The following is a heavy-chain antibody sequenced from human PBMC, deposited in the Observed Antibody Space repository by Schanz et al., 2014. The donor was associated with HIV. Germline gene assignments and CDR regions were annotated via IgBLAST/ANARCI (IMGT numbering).Heavy chain of an antibody. Sequence: EVQLEESGGGLVKPGGSLRLSCAASGFTFSIYSMNWVRQAPGKGLEWVSSISSDSCYIFYADSMKGRFTISRDNARNSLYLQIRSLRAEDTAVYYCARGGLGVVAEGNAFDLWGQGTLVTVSS. CDR2: ISSDSCYI. CDR3: ARGGLGVVAEGNAFDL. CDR1: GFTFSIYS. J-gene: IGHJ3*01. D-gene: IGHD2-15*01. V-gene: IGHV3-21*02.